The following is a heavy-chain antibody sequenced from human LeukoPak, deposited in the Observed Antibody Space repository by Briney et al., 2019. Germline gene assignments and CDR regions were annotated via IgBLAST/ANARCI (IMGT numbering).Heavy chain of an antibody. D-gene: IGHD1-20*01. CDR2: ISTYNGNT. Sequence: GASVKVSCKASGYTFTNYGVTWVRQAPGQGLEWMGWISTYNGNTNYAQKLQGRVTMTTDTSTSTAYMELSRLRSDDTAVYYCARDVTGTTPYYGMDVWGQGTTVTVSS. J-gene: IGHJ6*02. V-gene: IGHV1-18*01. CDR3: ARDVTGTTPYYGMDV. CDR1: GYTFTNYG.